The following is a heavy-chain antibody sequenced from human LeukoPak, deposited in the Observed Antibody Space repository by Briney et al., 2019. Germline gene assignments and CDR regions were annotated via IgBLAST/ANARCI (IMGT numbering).Heavy chain of an antibody. CDR3: AGNMGATDAFDI. D-gene: IGHD1-26*01. V-gene: IGHV4-39*01. Sequence: SETLSLTCAVSGGSISSNSYYWGWIRQPPGKGLEWIGSIYYSGSTYYNPSLKSRVTISVDASKNQFSLKLSSVTAADTAVYYCAGNMGATDAFDIWGQGTMVTVSS. CDR2: IYYSGST. CDR1: GGSISSNSYY. J-gene: IGHJ3*02.